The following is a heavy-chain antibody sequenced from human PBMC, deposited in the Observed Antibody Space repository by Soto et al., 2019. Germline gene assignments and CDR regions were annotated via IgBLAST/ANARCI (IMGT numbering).Heavy chain of an antibody. CDR1: GGSFSGYY. Sequence: SETRSLTCAVYGGSFSGYYWSWIRQPPGKGLEWIGEINHSGSTNYNPSLKSRVTISVDTSKNQFSLKLSSVTAADTAVYYCAREDDFWSGYSYYYYYYIDVWGKGTTVTVSS. CDR3: AREDDFWSGYSYYYYYYIDV. V-gene: IGHV4-34*01. D-gene: IGHD3-3*01. J-gene: IGHJ6*03. CDR2: INHSGST.